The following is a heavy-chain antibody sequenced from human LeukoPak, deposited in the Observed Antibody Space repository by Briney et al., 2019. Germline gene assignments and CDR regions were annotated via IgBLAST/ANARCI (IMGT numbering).Heavy chain of an antibody. Sequence: GRSLRLSCAASGFTFSNYGMHWVRQAPGKGLEWVAVIWYDGSNKYYADSVKGRFTISRDNSKNTPYLQMNSLRAEDTAVYYCARGNYDVLTGLDYWGQGTLVTVSS. V-gene: IGHV3-33*01. CDR2: IWYDGSNK. J-gene: IGHJ4*02. D-gene: IGHD3-9*01. CDR1: GFTFSNYG. CDR3: ARGNYDVLTGLDY.